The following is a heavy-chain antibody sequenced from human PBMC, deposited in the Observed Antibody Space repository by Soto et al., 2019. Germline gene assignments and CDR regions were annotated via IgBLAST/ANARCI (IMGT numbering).Heavy chain of an antibody. CDR3: ARDSPPPYDFWSGYSKPYNWFDP. D-gene: IGHD3-3*01. Sequence: WASVKVSCKASGGTFSSYAISWVRQAPGQGLEWMGGIIPIFGTANYAQKFQGRVTITADESTSTAYMELSSLRSEDTAVYYCARDSPPPYDFWSGYSKPYNWFDPWGQGTLVTVSS. V-gene: IGHV1-69*13. CDR1: GGTFSSYA. CDR2: IIPIFGTA. J-gene: IGHJ5*02.